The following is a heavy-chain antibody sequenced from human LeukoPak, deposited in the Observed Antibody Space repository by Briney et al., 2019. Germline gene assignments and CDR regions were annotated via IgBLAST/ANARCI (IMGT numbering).Heavy chain of an antibody. CDR1: GTSITSSY. CDR2: IYYTGVT. V-gene: IGHV4-59*01. Sequence: SETLSLTCTVSGTSITSSYWSWIRQPPGKGLEHIGYIYYTGVTNYSPSLRNRVTMSLDTSKNQFSLRLTSVTAADTAIHYCARTARLPNSWGQGTLVTVSS. CDR3: ARTARLPNS. D-gene: IGHD6-25*01. J-gene: IGHJ4*02.